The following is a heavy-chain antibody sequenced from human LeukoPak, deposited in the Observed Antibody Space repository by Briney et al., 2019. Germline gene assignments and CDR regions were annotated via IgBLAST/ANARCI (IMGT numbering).Heavy chain of an antibody. CDR2: VYSSGIT. Sequence: SETLSLTCTASGGSISSFYWSWIRQPPGKGLEWIGYVYSSGITDYSPSLKSRVTISVDTSKYQFSLKLSSVTAADTAVYYCARQNTSPYYYYYGFDVWGQGTTVAVSS. CDR1: GGSISSFY. D-gene: IGHD2/OR15-2a*01. V-gene: IGHV4-59*08. CDR3: ARQNTSPYYYYYGFDV. J-gene: IGHJ6*02.